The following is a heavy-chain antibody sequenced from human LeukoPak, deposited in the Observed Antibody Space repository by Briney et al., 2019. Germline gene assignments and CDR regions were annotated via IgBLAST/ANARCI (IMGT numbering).Heavy chain of an antibody. V-gene: IGHV3-53*01. CDR2: IYSGGST. D-gene: IGHD6-19*01. CDR1: GFTVSSNY. CDR3: ASKLTYSSGWYPSYYYYYYMDV. J-gene: IGHJ6*03. Sequence: PGGSLRLSCAASGFTVSSNYMSWVRQAPGKGLEWVSVIYSGGSTYYADSVKGRFTISRDNSKNTLYLQMNSLRAEDTAVYYCASKLTYSSGWYPSYYYYYYMDVWGKGTTVTISS.